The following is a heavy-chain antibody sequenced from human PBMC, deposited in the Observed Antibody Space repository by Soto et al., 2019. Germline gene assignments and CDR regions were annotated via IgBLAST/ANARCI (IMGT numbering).Heavy chain of an antibody. CDR3: ARKGITMVRGTNWFDP. V-gene: IGHV4-34*01. J-gene: IGHJ5*02. D-gene: IGHD3-10*01. Sequence: SETLSLTCAVYGGSFSGYYWSWIRQPPGKGLEWIGEINHSGGTNYNPSLKSRVTISVDTSKNQFSLKLSSVTAADTAVYYCARKGITMVRGTNWFDPWRQGTLVTVSS. CDR1: GGSFSGYY. CDR2: INHSGGT.